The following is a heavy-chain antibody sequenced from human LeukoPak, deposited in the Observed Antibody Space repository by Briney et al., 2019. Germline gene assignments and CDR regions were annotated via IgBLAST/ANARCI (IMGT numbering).Heavy chain of an antibody. Sequence: LSLTCTVSGGSISSGGYYWSWIRQHPGKGLEWIGYIYYSGSTYYNPSLKSRVTISVDTSKNQFSLKLSSVTAADTAVYYCARVPTLGYGTKFDYWGQGTLVTVSS. CDR1: GGSISSGGYY. CDR3: ARVPTLGYGTKFDY. CDR2: IYYSGST. J-gene: IGHJ4*02. D-gene: IGHD5-12*01. V-gene: IGHV4-31*03.